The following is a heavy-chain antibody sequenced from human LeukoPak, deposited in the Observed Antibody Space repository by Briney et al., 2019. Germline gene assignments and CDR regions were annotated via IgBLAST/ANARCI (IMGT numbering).Heavy chain of an antibody. CDR1: GGTFSSYA. D-gene: IGHD3-22*01. Sequence: SVKVSCKASGGTFSSYAISWVRQAPGQGLEWMGRIIPILGIANCAQKFQGRVTITADKSTSTAYMELSSLRSEDTAVYYCARDHRYYDSSGYFNWFDPWGQGTLVTVSS. CDR3: ARDHRYYDSSGYFNWFDP. J-gene: IGHJ5*02. CDR2: IIPILGIA. V-gene: IGHV1-69*04.